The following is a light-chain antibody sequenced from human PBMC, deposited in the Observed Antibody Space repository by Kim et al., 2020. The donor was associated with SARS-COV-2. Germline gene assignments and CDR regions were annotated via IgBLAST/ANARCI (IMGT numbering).Light chain of an antibody. V-gene: IGLV3-21*04. J-gene: IGLJ1*01. CDR3: QVWDSSSDHV. Sequence: VAPGKTARITCGGNNIGSKSVHWYQQKPGQAPVLVIYYDSDRPSGIPERFSGSNSGNTATLTISRVEAGDEAGYYCQVWDSSSDHVFGTGTKVTVL. CDR1: NIGSKS. CDR2: YDS.